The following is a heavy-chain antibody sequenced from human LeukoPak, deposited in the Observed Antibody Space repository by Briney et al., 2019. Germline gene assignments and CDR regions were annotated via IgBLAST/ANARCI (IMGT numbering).Heavy chain of an antibody. D-gene: IGHD7-27*01. CDR3: AKGIRQLGNYYYYMDV. V-gene: IGHV3-23*01. Sequence: GGSLRLSCAASGFTFSNSVMNWVRQAPGKGLEWVSAISGTGANTFYADSVKGRFTVSRDNPKNMLDLQMNSLRAEDTALYYCAKGIRQLGNYYYYMDVWGKGTTVTVAS. CDR1: GFTFSNSV. CDR2: ISGTGANT. J-gene: IGHJ6*03.